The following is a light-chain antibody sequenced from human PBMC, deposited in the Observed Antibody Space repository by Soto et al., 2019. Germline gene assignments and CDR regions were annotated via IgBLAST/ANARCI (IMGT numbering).Light chain of an antibody. CDR1: SSDVGDYNY. V-gene: IGLV2-14*01. CDR2: DVS. J-gene: IGLJ2*01. CDR3: SSYATSSVV. Sequence: QSALTQPASVSGSPGQSITISCTGTSSDVGDYNYVSWYQQHPGKAPKLVIYDVSNRPSGVSDRFSGSKSGNTASLTSSGLQAEDEADYYCSSYATSSVVFGGGTKVTVL.